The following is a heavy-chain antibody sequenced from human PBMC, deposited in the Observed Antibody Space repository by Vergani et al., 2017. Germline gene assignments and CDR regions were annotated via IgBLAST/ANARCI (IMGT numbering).Heavy chain of an antibody. CDR3: ARQFYDFWSGENAFDI. Sequence: EVQLVESGGGLVKPGGSLRLSCAASGFTFSNAWMSWVRQAPGKGLEWVGRIKSKTDGGTTDYAAPVKGRFTISRDDSKNTLYLQMNSLKTEDTAVYYCARQFYDFWSGENAFDIWGQGTMVTVSS. CDR2: IKSKTDGGTT. J-gene: IGHJ3*02. CDR1: GFTFSNAW. D-gene: IGHD3-3*01. V-gene: IGHV3-15*01.